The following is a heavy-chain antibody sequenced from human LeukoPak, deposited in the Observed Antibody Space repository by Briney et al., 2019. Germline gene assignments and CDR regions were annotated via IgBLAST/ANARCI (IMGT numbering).Heavy chain of an antibody. CDR1: GSTFTSYY. CDR3: ARGAVPKLLWFGELLEGDTNFDY. D-gene: IGHD3-10*01. V-gene: IGHV1-46*01. J-gene: IGHJ4*02. CDR2: INTSGGST. Sequence: ASVKVSCTASGSTFTSYYMHWVRQAPGQGLEWMGIINTSGGSTSYAQKFQGRVTMTMDTSPSTVYMELSSRRSEDTAVYYCARGAVPKLLWFGELLEGDTNFDYWGQGTLVTVSS.